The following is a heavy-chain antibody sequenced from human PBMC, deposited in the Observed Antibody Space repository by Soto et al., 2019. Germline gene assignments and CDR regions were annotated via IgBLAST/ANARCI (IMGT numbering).Heavy chain of an antibody. D-gene: IGHD6-19*01. CDR1: EFTFNNYW. V-gene: IGHV3-7*01. J-gene: IGHJ5*02. CDR2: IKADGSEK. Sequence: EVQVEESGGGLVQPGGSLRLSCAASEFTFNNYWMTWVRQAPEKGLEWVASIKADGSEKYYLDSVKGRFTISRDNANNYLNLQMKSRRADDTAVYFCARGTRAGWGTNWFDPWGQGTLVTVSS. CDR3: ARGTRAGWGTNWFDP.